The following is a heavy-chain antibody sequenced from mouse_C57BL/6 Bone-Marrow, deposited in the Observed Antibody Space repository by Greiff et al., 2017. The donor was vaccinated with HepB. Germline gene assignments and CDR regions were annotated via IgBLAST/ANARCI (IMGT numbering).Heavy chain of an antibody. D-gene: IGHD2-5*01. V-gene: IGHV5-4*01. J-gene: IGHJ4*01. CDR2: ISDGGSYT. CDR3: ARPYYSNPYYAMDY. CDR1: GFTFSSYA. Sequence: EVQGVESGGGLVKPGGSLKLSCAASGFTFSSYAMSWVRQTPEKRLEWVATISDGGSYTYYPDNVKGRFTISRDNAKNNLYLQMSHLKSEDTAMYYCARPYYSNPYYAMDYWGQGTSVTVSS.